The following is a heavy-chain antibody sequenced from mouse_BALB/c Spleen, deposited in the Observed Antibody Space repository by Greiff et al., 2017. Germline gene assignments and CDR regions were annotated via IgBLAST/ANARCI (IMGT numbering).Heavy chain of an antibody. J-gene: IGHJ3*01. CDR3: ARGITTVVATPAY. Sequence: EVNVVESGGGLVQPGGSRKLSCAASGFTFSSFGMHWVRQAPEKGLEWVAYISSGSSTIYYADTVKGRFTISRDNPKNTLFLQMTSLRSEDTAMYYCARGITTVVATPAYWGQGTLVTVSA. V-gene: IGHV5-17*02. CDR2: ISSGSSTI. D-gene: IGHD1-1*01. CDR1: GFTFSSFG.